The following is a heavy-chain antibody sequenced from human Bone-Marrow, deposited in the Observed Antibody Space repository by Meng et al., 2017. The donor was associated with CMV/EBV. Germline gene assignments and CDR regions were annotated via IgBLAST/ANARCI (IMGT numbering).Heavy chain of an antibody. V-gene: IGHV3-30*02. J-gene: IGHJ4*02. CDR1: GFTFSIFG. D-gene: IGHD2-2*02. CDR2: VRYDGSIK. CDR3: AKDSCSSISCYKGGIDY. Sequence: GGSLRLSCAASGFTFSIFGMYWVRQAPGKGLEWVAFVRYDGSIKEYADSVKGRFTISRDNSKNTLHLQMNSLRPEDTAVYFCAKDSCSSISCYKGGIDYWGQRTLVTVSS.